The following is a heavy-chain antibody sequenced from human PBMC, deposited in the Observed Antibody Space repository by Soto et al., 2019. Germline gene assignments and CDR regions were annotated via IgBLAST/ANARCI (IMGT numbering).Heavy chain of an antibody. CDR3: ARVLGYYFDY. J-gene: IGHJ4*02. CDR1: GFPFYNYG. Sequence: LRLSCAASGFPFYNYGINWVRQAPGKGLEWVAIISFDGTTKLYADSVKGRFTISRDNAKNSLYLQMNSLRAEDTAVYYCARVLGYYFDYWGQGTLVTVSS. V-gene: IGHV3-30*03. CDR2: ISFDGTTK. D-gene: IGHD3-10*01.